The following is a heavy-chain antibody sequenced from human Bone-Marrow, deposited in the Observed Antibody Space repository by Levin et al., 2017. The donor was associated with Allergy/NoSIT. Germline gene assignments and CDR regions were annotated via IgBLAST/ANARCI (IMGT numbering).Heavy chain of an antibody. CDR3: AKGHSGVDTALPY. D-gene: IGHD5-18*01. CDR2: ISGSATST. Sequence: GESLKISCAASGFTFSSYAMSWVRQAPGKGLEWVSAISGSATSTYYADSVKGRLTISRDNSKNTLYLQMNSLRAEDTALYYCAKGHSGVDTALPYWGQGTLVTVSS. CDR1: GFTFSSYA. J-gene: IGHJ4*02. V-gene: IGHV3-23*01.